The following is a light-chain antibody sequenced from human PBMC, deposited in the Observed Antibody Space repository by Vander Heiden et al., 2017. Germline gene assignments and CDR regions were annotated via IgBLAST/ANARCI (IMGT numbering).Light chain of an antibody. J-gene: IGLJ3*02. V-gene: IGLV10-54*01. Sequence: QAGLTQPPSVSKALRRTATLTCTGNTYNVGNNGVAWLQQHQGRPPKLLSYRNNNRPSGISERLSASRSGNTASLTITGLQPEAEGDYYCSAWASSLSDWVFGGGTKLTVL. CDR1: TYNVGNNG. CDR2: RNN. CDR3: SAWASSLSDWV.